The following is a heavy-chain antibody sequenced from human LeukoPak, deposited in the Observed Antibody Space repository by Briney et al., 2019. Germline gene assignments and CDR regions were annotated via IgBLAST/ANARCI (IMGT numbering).Heavy chain of an antibody. CDR2: INQDGNEK. J-gene: IGHJ4*02. CDR1: GFTFSTYR. Sequence: GGSLRLSCAASGFTFSTYRMTWVRQAPGKGLEWVANINQDGNEKYYVDSVKGRFTISRDNAKNSLYLQMNSLRAEETAIYYCAGDERWLQYYWGQGSLVTVSS. CDR3: AGDERWLQYY. D-gene: IGHD5-24*01. V-gene: IGHV3-7*01.